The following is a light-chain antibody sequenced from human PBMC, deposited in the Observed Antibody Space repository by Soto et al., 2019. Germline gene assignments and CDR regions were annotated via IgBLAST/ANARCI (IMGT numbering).Light chain of an antibody. J-gene: IGKJ1*01. V-gene: IGKV1-5*01. Sequence: DIHMTQSRSTRCASLFDVVTITCRASQTITRWMAWYQQKPGKAPKPLIFDVSSLESGVPSRFSGSGSGTEFTLTISSLQPDDFATYYCQQYNSYWKMFGQGTKVDNK. CDR1: QTITRW. CDR3: QQYNSYWKM. CDR2: DVS.